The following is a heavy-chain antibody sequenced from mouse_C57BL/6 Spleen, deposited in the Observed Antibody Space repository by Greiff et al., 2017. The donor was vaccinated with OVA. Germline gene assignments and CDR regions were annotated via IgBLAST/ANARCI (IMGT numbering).Heavy chain of an antibody. CDR1: GFTFNTYA. CDR2: IRSKSSNYAT. J-gene: IGHJ3*01. CDR3: VRENYYGNYLAWFAY. Sequence: EVQLVESGGGLVQPTGSLKLSCAASGFTFNTYAMHWVRQAPGKGLEWVARIRSKSSNYATYYADSVNDRFTISRDDSQSMLYLQMNNLKTEDTAMYYCVRENYYGNYLAWFAYWGQGTLVTVSA. D-gene: IGHD2-1*01. V-gene: IGHV10-3*01.